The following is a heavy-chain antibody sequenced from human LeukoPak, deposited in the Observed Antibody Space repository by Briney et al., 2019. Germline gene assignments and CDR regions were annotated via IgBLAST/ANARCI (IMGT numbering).Heavy chain of an antibody. D-gene: IGHD3-22*01. CDR1: GYTLTELS. CDR2: FDPEDGET. J-gene: IGHJ4*02. CDR3: ATLPYDSSGYYYDSSRKFDY. V-gene: IGHV1-24*01. Sequence: GASVKVSCKVSGYTLTELSMHWVRQAPGKGLEWMGGFDPEDGETIYAQKFQGRVTMTEDTSTDTAYMELSSLRSEDTAVYYCATLPYDSSGYYYDSSRKFDYWGQGTLVTVSS.